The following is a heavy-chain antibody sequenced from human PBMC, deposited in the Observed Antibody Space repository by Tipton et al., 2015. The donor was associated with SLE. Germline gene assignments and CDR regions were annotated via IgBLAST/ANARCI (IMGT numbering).Heavy chain of an antibody. CDR2: IRYDGSNK. V-gene: IGHV3-30*02. CDR3: AKVKDIVVVPVLGGMDV. Sequence: SLRLSCAASGFTFSSYGMHWVRQAPGKGLEWVAFIRYDGSNKYYADSVKGRFTISRDNSKNTLYLQMNSLRAEDTAVYYCAKVKDIVVVPVLGGMDVWGQGTTVTVSS. J-gene: IGHJ6*02. CDR1: GFTFSSYG. D-gene: IGHD2-2*01.